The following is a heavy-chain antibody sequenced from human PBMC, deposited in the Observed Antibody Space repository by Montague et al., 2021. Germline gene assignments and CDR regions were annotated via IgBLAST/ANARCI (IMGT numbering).Heavy chain of an antibody. J-gene: IGHJ4*02. Sequence: TLSLTCNVSGGAISSEGYYWSWIRQHPGKGLEWIGYIYSSGSTYYSPSLESRITISVDTSQNQFSLRLTSVPAAGTAVYFCASGNDYSGNCFDYWGQGTLVTVSS. D-gene: IGHD4-23*01. CDR3: ASGNDYSGNCFDY. V-gene: IGHV4-31*03. CDR1: GGAISSEGYY. CDR2: IYSSGST.